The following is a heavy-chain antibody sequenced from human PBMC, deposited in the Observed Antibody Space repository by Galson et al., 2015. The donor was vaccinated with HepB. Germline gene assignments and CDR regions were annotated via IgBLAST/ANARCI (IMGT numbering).Heavy chain of an antibody. CDR3: ASGTALGY. CDR1: GFSFTSYW. D-gene: IGHD2-21*02. Sequence: SLRLSCAASGFSFTSYWMTWVRQAPGKGLEWLANVRQDGGAKNYVDSVRGRFTISRDNAKNSVYLQMNSLRAEDTAVYYCASGTALGYWGQGTLGTVSS. CDR2: VRQDGGAK. V-gene: IGHV3-7*01. J-gene: IGHJ4*02.